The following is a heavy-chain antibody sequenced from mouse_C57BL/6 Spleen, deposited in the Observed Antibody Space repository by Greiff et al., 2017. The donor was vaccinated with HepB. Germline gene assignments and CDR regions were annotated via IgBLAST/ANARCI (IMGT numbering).Heavy chain of an antibody. V-gene: IGHV1-82*01. J-gene: IGHJ2*01. CDR3: ARSTVVARNDY. CDR1: GYAFSSSW. CDR2: IYPGDGDT. D-gene: IGHD1-1*01. Sequence: VQLQQSGPELVKPGASVKISCKASGYAFSSSWMNWVKQRPGKGLEWIGRIYPGDGDTNYNGKFKGKATLTADKSSSTAYMQLSSLTSEDSAVYVCARSTVVARNDYWGQGTTLTVSS.